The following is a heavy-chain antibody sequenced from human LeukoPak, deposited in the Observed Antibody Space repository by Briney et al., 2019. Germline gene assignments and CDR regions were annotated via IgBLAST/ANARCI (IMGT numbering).Heavy chain of an antibody. J-gene: IGHJ4*02. CDR3: ARSIPYGTTWYGRSDY. V-gene: IGHV3-7*03. Sequence: LPGGSLRLSCAASGFPFSSYSMTWVRRAPGKGLEWVANIKPDGTTKFYVDSVKGRFTTSRDNALNSLYLQMNSLRAEDTAIYYCARSIPYGTTWYGRSDYWGQGTLVTVSS. CDR2: IKPDGTTK. CDR1: GFPFSSYS. D-gene: IGHD6-13*01.